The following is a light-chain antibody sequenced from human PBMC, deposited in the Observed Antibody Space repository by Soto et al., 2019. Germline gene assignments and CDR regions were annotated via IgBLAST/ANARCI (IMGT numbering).Light chain of an antibody. J-gene: IGLJ1*01. CDR2: EVT. CDR1: SSDVGYYDY. CDR3: SSYAGSNSFV. V-gene: IGLV2-8*01. Sequence: QSVLTQPSSASGFPGQSVTISCTGTSSDVGYYDYVSWYQQHPGKAPKLVIYEVTKRPSGVPDRVSAPKSGNTASLTVSGLRAEDEADYYCSSYAGSNSFVFGSGTKVTVL.